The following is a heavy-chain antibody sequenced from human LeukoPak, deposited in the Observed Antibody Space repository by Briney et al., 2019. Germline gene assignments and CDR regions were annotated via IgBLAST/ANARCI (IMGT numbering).Heavy chain of an antibody. V-gene: IGHV3-48*01. CDR1: GFTFSTYR. CDR2: FSSSSGTM. CDR3: ATVGSSWFYDY. Sequence: PGGSLRLSCAASGFTFSTYRMNWGRQAPGKGLEWVSYFSSSSGTMYYADSVRGRFTISRDIAKNSLYLQMNSLRAEDTAVYYCATVGSSWFYDYWGQGTLVTVSS. J-gene: IGHJ4*02. D-gene: IGHD6-13*01.